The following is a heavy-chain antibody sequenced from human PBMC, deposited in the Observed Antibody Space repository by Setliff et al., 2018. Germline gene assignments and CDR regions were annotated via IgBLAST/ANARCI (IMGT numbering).Heavy chain of an antibody. CDR3: ARDLRHGGDSDY. J-gene: IGHJ4*02. CDR2: IGHTGSI. CDR1: GYSISSGYI. D-gene: IGHD2-21*02. Sequence: SETLSLTCTVSGYSISSGYIWGWIRQPPGKGLEWVGNIGHTGSINYNPSLKSRLTISXXXSKNQVXXKXXSVTATDTAVYYGARDLRHGGDSDYWGQGILVTVSS. V-gene: IGHV4-38-2*02.